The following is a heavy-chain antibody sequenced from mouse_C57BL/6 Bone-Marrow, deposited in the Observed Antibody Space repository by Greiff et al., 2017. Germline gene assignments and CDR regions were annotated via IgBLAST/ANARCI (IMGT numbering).Heavy chain of an antibody. Sequence: VQLQQSGPELVKPGASVKISCKASGYSFTDYNMNWVKQSNGKSLEWIGVINPTYGTTSYNQKFKGKATLTVDQSSSTAYMQLNSLTSEDSAVYDCARGGYYGNYEGGRDYWGQGTTLTVSS. CDR2: INPTYGTT. CDR3: ARGGYYGNYEGGRDY. J-gene: IGHJ2*01. CDR1: GYSFTDYN. D-gene: IGHD2-1*01. V-gene: IGHV1-39*01.